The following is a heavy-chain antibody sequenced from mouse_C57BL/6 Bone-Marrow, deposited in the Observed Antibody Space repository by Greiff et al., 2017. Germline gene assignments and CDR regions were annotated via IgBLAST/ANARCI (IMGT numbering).Heavy chain of an antibody. CDR1: GYSITSGYD. Sequence: EVQLQESGPGMVKPSQSLSLTCTVTGYSITSGYDWHWIRHFPGNKLEWMGYISYSGSTNYNPSLKSRISITHDTSTNHFFLKLNSVTTEDTATYYCARGHGSSYTWFAYWGQGTLVTVSA. CDR2: ISYSGST. V-gene: IGHV3-1*01. CDR3: ARGHGSSYTWFAY. J-gene: IGHJ3*01. D-gene: IGHD1-1*01.